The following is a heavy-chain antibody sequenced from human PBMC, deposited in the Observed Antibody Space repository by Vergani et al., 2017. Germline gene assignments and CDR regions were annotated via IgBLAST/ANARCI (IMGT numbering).Heavy chain of an antibody. V-gene: IGHV3-30*03. J-gene: IGHJ6*03. CDR2: ISYDGNKK. CDR3: ARDFVTRVTTLDYYYMGV. D-gene: IGHD4-11*01. Sequence: QVQLVESGGGEVQPGRSLRLSCSAAGFPFSDYGVHWVRQAPGKGLEWVSVISYDGNKKNYADSVKGRFTISRDNSKNTQYLEMNALRAEDTAVYYCARDFVTRVTTLDYYYMGVWGKGTTVTVSS. CDR1: GFPFSDYG.